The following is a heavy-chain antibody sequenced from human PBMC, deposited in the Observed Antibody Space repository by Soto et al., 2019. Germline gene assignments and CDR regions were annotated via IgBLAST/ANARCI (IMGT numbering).Heavy chain of an antibody. Sequence: GASVKVSCKASGYTFVNFDISWVRPAAGQGLEWLGWLNPGSGQTGYASKFQGRVAMTRDASTGTSHLELSSLTSGDTAVYYCAIMSSAGPLNLFAPSAQRSLVPVSS. CDR2: LNPGSGQT. J-gene: IGHJ5*02. CDR3: AIMSSAGPLNLFAP. D-gene: IGHD6-13*01. V-gene: IGHV1-8*01. CDR1: GYTFVNFD.